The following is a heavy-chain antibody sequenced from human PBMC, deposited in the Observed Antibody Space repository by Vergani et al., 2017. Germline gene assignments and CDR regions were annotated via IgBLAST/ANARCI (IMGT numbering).Heavy chain of an antibody. CDR3: ARDGSFGEPDDLGGMDV. CDR2: IYYSGST. V-gene: IGHV4-39*07. J-gene: IGHJ6*02. CDR1: GGSISSSSYY. Sequence: QLQLQESGPGLVKPSETLSLTCTVSGGSISSSSYYWGWIRQPPGKGLEWIGSIYYSGSTYYNPSLKSRVTISVDTSKNQLSLKLSSVTAADTAVYYCARDGSFGEPDDLGGMDVWGQGTTVTVSS. D-gene: IGHD3-10*01.